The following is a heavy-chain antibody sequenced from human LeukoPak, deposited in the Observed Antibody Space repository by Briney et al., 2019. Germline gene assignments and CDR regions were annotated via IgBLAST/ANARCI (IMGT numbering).Heavy chain of an antibody. CDR1: GFTFGDYS. Sequence: GGSLRLSCTTSGFTFGDYSMSWVRQAPGKGLEWVSAISGSGGSTYYADSVKGRFTISRDNSKNTLYLQMNSLRAEDTAVYYCAKAQILWFGELTEYYFDYWGQGTLVTVSS. CDR2: ISGSGGST. J-gene: IGHJ4*02. D-gene: IGHD3-10*01. V-gene: IGHV3-23*01. CDR3: AKAQILWFGELTEYYFDY.